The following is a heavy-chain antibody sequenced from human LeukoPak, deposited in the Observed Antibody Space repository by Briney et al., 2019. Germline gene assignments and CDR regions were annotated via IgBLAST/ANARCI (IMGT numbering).Heavy chain of an antibody. V-gene: IGHV4-4*07. CDR1: GGSISSYY. CDR3: TRDAVITRQVQCDP. J-gene: IGHJ5*02. CDR2: IYTSGST. D-gene: IGHD3-16*01. Sequence: SETLSLTCTVSGGSISSYYWSWIRQPAGKGLEWIGRIYTSGSTDYNPSLKSRVTMSVDTSKNQFSLKLSSVCAADTAVYYCTRDAVITRQVQCDPWGQGTLVTVSS.